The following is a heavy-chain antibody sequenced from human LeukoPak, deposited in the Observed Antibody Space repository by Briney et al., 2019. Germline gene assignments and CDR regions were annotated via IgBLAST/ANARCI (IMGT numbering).Heavy chain of an antibody. D-gene: IGHD4-17*01. CDR2: INHSGST. CDR1: GGSFSGYY. J-gene: IGHJ5*02. V-gene: IGHV4-34*01. CDR3: AIRTHDYGAKGPIFDP. Sequence: SETLPLTCAVYGGSFSGYYWSWIRQPPGKGLEWIGEINHSGSTNYNPSLKSRVTISVDTSKNQFSLKLSSVTAADTAVYYCAIRTHDYGAKGPIFDPWGQGTLVTVSS.